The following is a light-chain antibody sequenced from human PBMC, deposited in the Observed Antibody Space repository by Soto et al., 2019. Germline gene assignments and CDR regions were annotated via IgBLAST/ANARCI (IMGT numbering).Light chain of an antibody. CDR3: QQTSSFPLT. V-gene: IGKV1-12*01. CDR1: STW. CDR2: SAS. Sequence: STWLAWFQQKPGKAPILLIYSASTLHSGVPSRFSGSGSGTDFTLTISSLQPEDFATYYCQQTSSFPLTFGGGTKVDIK. J-gene: IGKJ4*01.